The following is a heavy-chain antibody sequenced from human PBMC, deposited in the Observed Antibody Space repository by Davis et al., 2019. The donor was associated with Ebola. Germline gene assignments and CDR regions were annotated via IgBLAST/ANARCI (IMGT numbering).Heavy chain of an antibody. Sequence: GESLKISCAASGFTFSSYGMHWVRQAPGKGLEWVAVIWYDGSNKYYADSVKGRFTISRDNSKNTLYLQMNSLRAEDTAVYYCARDKLRESYYYHYGMDVWGQGTTVTVSS. CDR3: ARDKLRESYYYHYGMDV. D-gene: IGHD4-17*01. CDR1: GFTFSSYG. J-gene: IGHJ6*02. V-gene: IGHV3-33*01. CDR2: IWYDGSNK.